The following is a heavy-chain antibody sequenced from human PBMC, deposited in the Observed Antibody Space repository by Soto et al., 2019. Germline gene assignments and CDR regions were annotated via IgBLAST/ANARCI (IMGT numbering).Heavy chain of an antibody. Sequence: QVQLVQSGAEVKKPGSSVKVSCKASGGTFSSYAISWVRQAPGQGLEWMGGIIPIFGTANYAQKFQGRVTITADEATSTAYIELSSLRSEDTAGYYCARAVYCSGCRCYSGGDYWGQGTLVPVSS. CDR1: GGTFSSYA. D-gene: IGHD2-15*01. CDR2: IIPIFGTA. V-gene: IGHV1-69*12. CDR3: ARAVYCSGCRCYSGGDY. J-gene: IGHJ4*02.